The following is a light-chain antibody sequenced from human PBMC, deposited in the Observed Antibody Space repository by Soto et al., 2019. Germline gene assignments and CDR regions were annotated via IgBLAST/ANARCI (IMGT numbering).Light chain of an antibody. CDR3: TSYTSSSTRGV. V-gene: IGLV2-14*03. J-gene: IGLJ2*01. Sequence: QSALTQPASVSGSPGQSITISCTGTSSDVGGYNYVSWYQQHPGKAPKLMIYDVSSRPSGISNRFSGSKSGNTASLTISGLQAEDEADYYCTSYTSSSTRGVFGVGTKLTVL. CDR2: DVS. CDR1: SSDVGGYNY.